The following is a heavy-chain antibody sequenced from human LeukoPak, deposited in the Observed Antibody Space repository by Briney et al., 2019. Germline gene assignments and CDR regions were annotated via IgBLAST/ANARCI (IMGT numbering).Heavy chain of an antibody. CDR1: GYTLTEIS. D-gene: IGHD1-26*01. J-gene: IGHJ4*02. CDR2: FDPEDGET. V-gene: IGHV1-24*01. Sequence: PGASVKVSCKVSGYTLTEISMHWVRQAPGKGLEWMGGFDPEDGETIYAQKFQGRVTMTEDTSTDTAYMELSSLRSEDTAVYYCATDSSRSYWDFDYWGQGTLVTVSS. CDR3: ATDSSRSYWDFDY.